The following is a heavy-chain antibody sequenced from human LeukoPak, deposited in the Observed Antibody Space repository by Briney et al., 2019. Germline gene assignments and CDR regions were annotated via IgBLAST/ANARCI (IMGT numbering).Heavy chain of an antibody. CDR2: ISGSGGST. CDR3: AKDSRPGGGSYLLFDY. V-gene: IGHV3-23*01. J-gene: IGHJ4*02. D-gene: IGHD1-26*01. Sequence: PGRSLRLSCAASGFTFGNYGMHWVRQAPGKGLEWVSAISGSGGSTYYADSVKGRFTISRDNSKNTLYLQMNSLRAEDTAVYYCAKDSRPGGGSYLLFDYWGQGTLVTVSS. CDR1: GFTFGNYG.